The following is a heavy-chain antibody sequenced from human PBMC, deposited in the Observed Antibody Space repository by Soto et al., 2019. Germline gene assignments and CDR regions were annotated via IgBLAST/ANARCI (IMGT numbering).Heavy chain of an antibody. J-gene: IGHJ5*02. CDR3: ARDAMAPNGNNWFDP. V-gene: IGHV1-69*08. D-gene: IGHD5-12*01. CDR1: GGTFSSYT. CDR2: IIPILGIA. Sequence: QVQLVQSGAEVKKPGSSVKVSCKASGGTFSSYTISWVRQAPGQGLEWMGRIIPILGIANYAQKFQGRVTITADKSTSTAYRELSSLRSEDTAVYYCARDAMAPNGNNWFDPWGQGTLVTVSS.